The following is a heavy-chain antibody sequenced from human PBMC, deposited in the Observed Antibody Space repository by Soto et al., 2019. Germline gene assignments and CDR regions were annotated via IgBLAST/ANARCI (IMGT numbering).Heavy chain of an antibody. Sequence: GGSLRLSCAASGFTLSSYEMNWVRQAPGKGLEWVSYISSSGRTIYYADSVKGRFTISRDNAKNSLYMQMNSLRAEDTAVYYSAKVYGGLFDYWGQGTLVTVSS. CDR2: ISSSGRTI. J-gene: IGHJ4*02. CDR1: GFTLSSYE. V-gene: IGHV3-48*03. CDR3: AKVYGGLFDY. D-gene: IGHD4-17*01.